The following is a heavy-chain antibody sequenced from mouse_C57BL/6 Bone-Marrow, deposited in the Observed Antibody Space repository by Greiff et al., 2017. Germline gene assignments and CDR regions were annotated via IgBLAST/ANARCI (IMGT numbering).Heavy chain of an antibody. CDR3: ARGVPRRGFAY. D-gene: IGHD5-1*01. Sequence: DVKLVESGPGLAKPSQTLSLTCSVTGYSITSDYWNWIRQFPGNKLEYMGYISYSGSTYYNPSLKSRISITRDTSKNQSYLQLNAVTTEDTATYYCARGVPRRGFAYWGQGTLVTVSA. CDR1: GYSITSDY. V-gene: IGHV3-8*01. CDR2: ISYSGST. J-gene: IGHJ3*01.